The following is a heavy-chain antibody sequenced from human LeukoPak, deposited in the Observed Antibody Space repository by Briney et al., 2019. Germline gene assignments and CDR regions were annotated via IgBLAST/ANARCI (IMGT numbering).Heavy chain of an antibody. CDR1: GGSISSSSYY. Sequence: PSETLSLTCTVSGGSISSSSYYWGWIRQPPGKGLEWIGSIYYSGSTYYNPSLKSRVTISVDTSKNQFSLKLSSVTAADTAVYYYARDQTIAAAGEHWGQGTLVTVSS. J-gene: IGHJ1*01. V-gene: IGHV4-39*07. D-gene: IGHD6-13*01. CDR2: IYYSGST. CDR3: ARDQTIAAAGEH.